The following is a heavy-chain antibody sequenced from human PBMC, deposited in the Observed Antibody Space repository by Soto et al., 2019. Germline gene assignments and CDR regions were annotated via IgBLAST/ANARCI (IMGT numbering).Heavy chain of an antibody. V-gene: IGHV3-23*01. CDR1: GFTFIDYA. D-gene: IGHD5-12*01. J-gene: IGHJ4*02. CDR2: ISGSGGST. CDR3: AKVKTWTYLDY. Sequence: GGSLSLSCAASGFTFIDYAMSWVRQAPGKGLEWVSSISGSGGSTYYADSVKGRFTISRDTSTNTLYAQMNSLRAEDTAIYYCAKVKTWTYLDYWRQGTLVTVSS.